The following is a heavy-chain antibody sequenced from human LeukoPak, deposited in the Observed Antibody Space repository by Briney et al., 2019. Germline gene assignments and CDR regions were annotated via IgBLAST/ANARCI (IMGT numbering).Heavy chain of an antibody. J-gene: IGHJ4*02. CDR3: AREGVAGTTNFDY. Sequence: ASVKVSFKASGYTFTGYYMHWVRQAPGQGLEWMGWINPNSGGTNYAQKFQGRVTMTRDTSISTAYMELSGLRSDDTAIYYCAREGVAGTTNFDYWGQGTLVTVSS. V-gene: IGHV1-2*02. CDR1: GYTFTGYY. CDR2: INPNSGGT. D-gene: IGHD6-19*01.